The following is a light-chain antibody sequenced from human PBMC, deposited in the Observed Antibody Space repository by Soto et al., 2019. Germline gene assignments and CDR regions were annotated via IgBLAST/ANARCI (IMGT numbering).Light chain of an antibody. J-gene: IGKJ4*01. V-gene: IGKV3-15*01. CDR1: QTITSN. Sequence: EIVMTQSPVTLSLSPGDTATLSCRASQTITSNLAWYQQKPGQPPSLLIYGASTRATGIPARFSGSGAGTEFTLTSTKLQSEYVALYYRQQYSSWVTFGGGTQLEI. CDR3: QQYSSWVT. CDR2: GAS.